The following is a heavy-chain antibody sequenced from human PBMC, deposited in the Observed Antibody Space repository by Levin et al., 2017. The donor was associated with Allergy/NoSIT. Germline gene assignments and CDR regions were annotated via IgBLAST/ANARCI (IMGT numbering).Heavy chain of an antibody. J-gene: IGHJ4*02. D-gene: IGHD5-12*01. CDR3: AREIGYSGLSPIDY. V-gene: IGHV4-4*07. CDR2: IYTSGST. Sequence: PSETLSLTCTVSGGSISSYYWSWIRQPAGKGLEWIGRIYTSGSTNYNPSLKSRVTMSVDTSKNQFSLKLSSVTAADTAVYYCAREIGYSGLSPIDYWGQGTLVTVSS. CDR1: GGSISSYY.